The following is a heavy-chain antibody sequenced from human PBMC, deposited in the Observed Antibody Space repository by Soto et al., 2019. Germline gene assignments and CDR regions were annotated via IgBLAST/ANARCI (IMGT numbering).Heavy chain of an antibody. CDR3: ARDGCTSASCDVYGMDV. CDR2: IKGDGSER. D-gene: IGHD2-2*01. Sequence: PGGSLRLSCAASGFTFSSYWMSWVRQAPGKGLVWVANIKGDGSERHYVDSVKGRFTISRDNAKNSLFLQMNSLRVEDTAVYYCARDGCTSASCDVYGMDVWGQGTTVTVSS. J-gene: IGHJ6*02. CDR1: GFTFSSYW. V-gene: IGHV3-7*03.